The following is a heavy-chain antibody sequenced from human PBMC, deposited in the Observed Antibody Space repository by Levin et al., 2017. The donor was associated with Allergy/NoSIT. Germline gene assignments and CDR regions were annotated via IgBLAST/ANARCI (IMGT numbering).Heavy chain of an antibody. CDR2: IKQDGSEK. CDR3: ARSVPWSSSLDGFDY. D-gene: IGHD6-6*01. CDR1: GFTFSSYW. V-gene: IGHV3-7*01. Sequence: GGSLRLSCAASGFTFSSYWMSWVRQAPGKGLEWVANIKQDGSEKYYVDSVKGRFTISRDNAKNSLYLQMNSLRAEDTAVYYCARSVPWSSSLDGFDYWGQGTLVTVSS. J-gene: IGHJ4*02.